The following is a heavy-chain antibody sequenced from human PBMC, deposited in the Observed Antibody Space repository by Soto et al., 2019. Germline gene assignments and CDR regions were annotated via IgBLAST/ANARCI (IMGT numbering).Heavy chain of an antibody. CDR2: ISYDGSNK. CDR1: GFTFSSYG. Sequence: GGSLRLSCAASGFTFSSYGMHWVRQAPGKGLEWVAVISYDGSNKYYADSVKGRFTISRDNSKNTLYLQMNSLRAEDTAVYYCAKDGSSSWYDYWGQGTLVTVSS. V-gene: IGHV3-30*18. D-gene: IGHD6-13*01. J-gene: IGHJ4*02. CDR3: AKDGSSSWYDY.